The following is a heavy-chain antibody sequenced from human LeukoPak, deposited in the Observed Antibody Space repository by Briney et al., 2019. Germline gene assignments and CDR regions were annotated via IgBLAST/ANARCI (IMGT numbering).Heavy chain of an antibody. CDR3: AWDPPGGTTIFDM. CDR2: TYYRSKWYK. V-gene: IGHV6-1*01. CDR1: GDSVSSNTAA. D-gene: IGHD1-1*01. Sequence: SQTLSLTCAISGDSVSSNTAAWNWIRQSPSRGLEWLGRTYYRSKWYKEYAVSVKSRITINPDTSKNQFSLQLNSVTPEDTVVYYCAWDPPGGTTIFDMWGQGTMVTVSS. J-gene: IGHJ3*02.